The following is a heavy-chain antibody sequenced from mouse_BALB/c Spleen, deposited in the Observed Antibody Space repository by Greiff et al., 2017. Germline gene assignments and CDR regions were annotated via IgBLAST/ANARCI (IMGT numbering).Heavy chain of an antibody. CDR3: ARLTVVAKAMDY. CDR1: GFTFSSYT. V-gene: IGHV5-12-2*01. Sequence: EVQGVESGGGLVQPGGSLKLSCAASGFTFSSYTMSWVRQTPEKRLEWVAYISNGGGSTYYPDTVKGRFTISRDNAKNTLYLQMSSLKSEDTAMYYCARLTVVAKAMDYWGQGTSVTVSS. D-gene: IGHD1-1*01. CDR2: ISNGGGST. J-gene: IGHJ4*01.